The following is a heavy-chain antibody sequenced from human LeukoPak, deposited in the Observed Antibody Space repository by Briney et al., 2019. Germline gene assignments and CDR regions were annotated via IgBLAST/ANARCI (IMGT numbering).Heavy chain of an antibody. D-gene: IGHD3-16*01. CDR2: INIDGSST. CDR1: GFTFSDNW. V-gene: IGHV3-74*01. J-gene: IGHJ4*02. CDR3: ARDEVTSGGGLES. Sequence: GGSLRLSCEASGFTFSDNWMHWVRQAPGKGLVWVSRINIDGSSTTYADSVKGRFTISRDNAKNTLYLQMNSLRAEDTAVYYCARDEVTSGGGLESWGQGALVIVSS.